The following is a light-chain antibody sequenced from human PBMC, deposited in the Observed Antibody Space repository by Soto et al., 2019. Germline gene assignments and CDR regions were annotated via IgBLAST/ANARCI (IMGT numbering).Light chain of an antibody. CDR1: TSNIGSSS. CDR3: ATWDDSLSDPV. CDR2: ENN. V-gene: IGLV1-47*01. Sequence: QSVLRQPPSASGTPGQSVTISCSGSTSNIGSSSVYWYQQLPGTAPKVFIYENNRRPSGVPDRFSGSKSGTSASLAISGLRSEDEADYYCATWDDSLSDPVFGGGTKLTVL. J-gene: IGLJ2*01.